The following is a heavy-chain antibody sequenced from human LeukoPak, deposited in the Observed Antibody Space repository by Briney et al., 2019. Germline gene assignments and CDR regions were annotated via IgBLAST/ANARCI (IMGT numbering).Heavy chain of an antibody. CDR1: GGSISSYY. V-gene: IGHV4-4*07. CDR2: IYMSGST. CDR3: ARGTHNFDY. J-gene: IGHJ4*02. D-gene: IGHD1-7*01. Sequence: YPSETLSLTCSVSGGSISSYYWTWIRQPAGKGLEWIGRIYMSGSTEYNPSLKSRVSKSLDTSKNQFSLKLSSVTAADTAVYYCARGTHNFDYWGQGTLVTVSS.